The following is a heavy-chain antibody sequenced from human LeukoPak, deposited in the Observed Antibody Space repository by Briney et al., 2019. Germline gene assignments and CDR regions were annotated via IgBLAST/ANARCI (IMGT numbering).Heavy chain of an antibody. D-gene: IGHD2/OR15-2a*01. J-gene: IGHJ4*02. CDR3: ASAAIFYDPGDY. Sequence: ASVKVSCKASGYTFTGYYMHWVRQAPGQGLEWMGIINPSGGSTSYAQKFQGRVTMTRDTSTSTVYMELSSLRSEDTAVYYCASAAIFYDPGDYWGQGTLVTVSS. CDR1: GYTFTGYY. V-gene: IGHV1-46*01. CDR2: INPSGGST.